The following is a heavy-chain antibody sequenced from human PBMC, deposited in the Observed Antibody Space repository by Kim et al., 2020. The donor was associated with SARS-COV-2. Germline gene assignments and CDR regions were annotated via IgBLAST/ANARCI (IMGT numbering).Heavy chain of an antibody. CDR2: INAGNGNT. CDR3: ARDGGGYCSSTSCYAAFDY. Sequence: ASVKVSCKASGYTFTSYAMHWVRQAPGQRLEWMGWINAGNGNTKYSQKFQGRVTITRDTSASTAYMELSSLRSEDTAVYYCARDGGGYCSSTSCYAAFDYWGQGTLVTVSS. D-gene: IGHD2-2*01. V-gene: IGHV1-3*01. J-gene: IGHJ4*02. CDR1: GYTFTSYA.